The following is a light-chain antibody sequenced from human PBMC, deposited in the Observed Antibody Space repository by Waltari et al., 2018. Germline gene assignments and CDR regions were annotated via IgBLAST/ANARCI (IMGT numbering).Light chain of an antibody. CDR2: EVS. Sequence: QSALTQPASVSGSPGQSITISCSGTDSDVGAYDFFSWYQQHPGKAPPLIIYEVSNRPSGISNRCSASKSGNTASLTISGLQAEDEADYYCSSYTTSSAPGVFGTGTRVTVL. V-gene: IGLV2-14*01. CDR1: DSDVGAYDF. CDR3: SSYTTSSAPGV. J-gene: IGLJ1*01.